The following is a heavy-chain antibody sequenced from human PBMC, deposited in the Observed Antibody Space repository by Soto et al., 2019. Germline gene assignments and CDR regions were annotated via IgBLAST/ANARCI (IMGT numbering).Heavy chain of an antibody. CDR2: ISSSADRV. J-gene: IGHJ4*02. D-gene: IGHD5-18*01. CDR3: AREKATSHGYPVLAS. Sequence: QVQLVESGGGLVKPGGSLRLSCAASGFSFSDYYMTWVRQAPGKGLEWISYISSSADRVYDADSVKGRFTISRDAATNSLYLQMNSLTAEDTAVYYCAREKATSHGYPVLASWGQGTLVTVSS. V-gene: IGHV3-11*01. CDR1: GFSFSDYY.